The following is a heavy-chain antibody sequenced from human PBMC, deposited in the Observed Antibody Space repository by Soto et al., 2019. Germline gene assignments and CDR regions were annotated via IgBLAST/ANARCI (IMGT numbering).Heavy chain of an antibody. D-gene: IGHD5-18*01. J-gene: IGHJ6*03. CDR3: SKSLYSPVSPLYMDV. CDR1: GFTFDGYA. Sequence: PGGSLRLSCAASGFTFDGYAMSWVRQAPGKGLEWVSAISGGGDGTPYADSVKGRFTVSSDNSKNTLYLQMSSLRAEDTAVYYCSKSLYSPVSPLYMDVWGKGTTVTVSS. CDR2: ISGGGDGT. V-gene: IGHV3-23*01.